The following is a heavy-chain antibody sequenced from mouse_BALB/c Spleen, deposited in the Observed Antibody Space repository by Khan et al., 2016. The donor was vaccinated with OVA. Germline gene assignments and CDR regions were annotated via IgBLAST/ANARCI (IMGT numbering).Heavy chain of an antibody. CDR2: IYPGTSTT. CDR3: ARSYASWFAY. CDR1: GYIFTDYV. V-gene: IGHV1-77*01. Sequence: QVQLKESGPELVKPGASVKMSCKASGYIFTDYVINWVKQRTGQGLEWIGEIYPGTSTTYYNEKFKGKVTLTADKSSNTAYMQLSSLTSEDSAVYFWARSYASWFAYWGQGTLVTVSA. D-gene: IGHD1-1*01. J-gene: IGHJ3*01.